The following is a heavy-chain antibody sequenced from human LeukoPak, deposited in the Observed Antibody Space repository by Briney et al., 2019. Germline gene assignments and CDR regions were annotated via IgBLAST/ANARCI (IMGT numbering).Heavy chain of an antibody. CDR2: ISYDGSNK. CDR1: GFTFSSYA. V-gene: IGHV3-30*04. J-gene: IGHJ3*02. CDR3: ARGYSSSWAGEDAFDI. Sequence: GGSLRLSCAASGFTFSSYAMHWVRQAPGKGLEWVAVISYDGSNKYYADSVKGRFTISRDNSKNTLYLQMNSLRAEDPAVYYCARGYSSSWAGEDAFDIWGQGTMVTVSS. D-gene: IGHD6-13*01.